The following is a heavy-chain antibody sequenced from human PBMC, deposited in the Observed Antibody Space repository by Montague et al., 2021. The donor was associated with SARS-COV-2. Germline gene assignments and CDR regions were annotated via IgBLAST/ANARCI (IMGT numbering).Heavy chain of an antibody. CDR3: AKTRERQDGSSWYDLGWNYLDY. CDR2: ISGNSGSA. V-gene: IGHV3-23*01. Sequence: SLRLSCAASGFTFSDYAMNWVRQAPGKGLEWVSCISGNSGSAYYADSVKGRFTISRDNAKNSLYLQMNSLRAEDTAVYYCAKTRERQDGSSWYDLGWNYLDYWGQGTLVTVSS. J-gene: IGHJ4*02. D-gene: IGHD6-13*01. CDR1: GFTFSDYA.